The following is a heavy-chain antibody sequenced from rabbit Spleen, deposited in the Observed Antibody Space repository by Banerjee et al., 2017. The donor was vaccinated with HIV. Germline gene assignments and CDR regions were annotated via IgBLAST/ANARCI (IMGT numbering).Heavy chain of an antibody. CDR2: ILTSSGST. CDR3: ARDLVGVIGWNFYL. Sequence: QSLEESGGDLVKPGASLTLTCTASGIDFSSYYYMCWVRQAPGKGLEWIACILTSSGSTWYASWAKGRFTISKTSSTTVTLQMTSLTDADTATYFCARDLVGVIGWNFYLWGQGTLVTVS. D-gene: IGHD1-1*01. J-gene: IGHJ4*01. V-gene: IGHV1S40*01. CDR1: GIDFSSYYY.